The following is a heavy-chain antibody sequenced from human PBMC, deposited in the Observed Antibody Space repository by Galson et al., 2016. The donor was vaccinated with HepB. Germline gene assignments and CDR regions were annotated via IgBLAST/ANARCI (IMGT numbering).Heavy chain of an antibody. CDR1: GGSIINGNYS. Sequence: TLSLTCTVSGGSIINGNYSWSWIRQHPGKGLEWIGYIYYSGSTYYNPSLKSRVTISVDTSKNQFSLKLSSVTAADTAVYYCASRYGGYGGPFDSWGQGTMVTDAS. J-gene: IGHJ4*02. D-gene: IGHD4-17*01. CDR3: ASRYGGYGGPFDS. CDR2: IYYSGST. V-gene: IGHV4-31*03.